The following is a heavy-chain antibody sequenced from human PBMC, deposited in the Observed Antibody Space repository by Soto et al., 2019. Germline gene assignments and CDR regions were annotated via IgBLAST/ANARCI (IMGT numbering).Heavy chain of an antibody. V-gene: IGHV3-23*01. J-gene: IGHJ4*02. CDR1: GFTFSSYA. D-gene: IGHD3-22*01. Sequence: GGSLRLSCAASGFTFSSYAMSWVRQAPGKGLEWVSAISGSGGSTYYADSVKGRFTISRDNSENTLYLQMNSLRAEDTAVYYCAKEVVDYYDSSGYDYWGQGTLVTVAS. CDR3: AKEVVDYYDSSGYDY. CDR2: ISGSGGST.